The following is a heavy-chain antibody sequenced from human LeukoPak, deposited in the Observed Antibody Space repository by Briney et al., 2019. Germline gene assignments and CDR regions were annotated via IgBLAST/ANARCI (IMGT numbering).Heavy chain of an antibody. CDR3: ARGLLGATRAFDM. J-gene: IGHJ3*02. Sequence: SETLSLTCTVSGGSINNYYWSWIPQPPGKGLEWIGYIHYTGSTNYNASLKSRVTISVDTSKNQFSLRLTSVTAADTAIYYCARGLLGATRAFDMWGQGTMVIVSS. CDR1: GGSINNYY. V-gene: IGHV4-59*01. D-gene: IGHD1-26*01. CDR2: IHYTGST.